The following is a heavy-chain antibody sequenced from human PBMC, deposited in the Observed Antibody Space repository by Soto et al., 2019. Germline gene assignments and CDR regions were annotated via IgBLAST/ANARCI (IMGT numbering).Heavy chain of an antibody. V-gene: IGHV5-10-1*01. Sequence: AESLKISFKGSGYSFTSYWISWVRQMPGTGLEWMGRIDPSDSYTNYSPSFQVHVTISADKSISTAYLQWSSLKASDTAMYYCARRAHCSSTSCYGWNYGMDVWGQGTTVTVSS. CDR2: IDPSDSYT. J-gene: IGHJ6*02. CDR1: GYSFTSYW. CDR3: ARRAHCSSTSCYGWNYGMDV. D-gene: IGHD2-2*01.